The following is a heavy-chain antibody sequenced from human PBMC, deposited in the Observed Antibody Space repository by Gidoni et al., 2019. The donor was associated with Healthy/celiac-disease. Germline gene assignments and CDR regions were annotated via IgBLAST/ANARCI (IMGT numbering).Heavy chain of an antibody. CDR3: AKDPHYYGSGSYYGY. CDR1: GFTFSSYA. J-gene: IGHJ4*02. CDR2: ISGSGGST. V-gene: IGHV3-23*01. D-gene: IGHD3-10*01. Sequence: EVQLLEPGGGLVQPGGSLRLSCAASGFTFSSYAMSWVRQAPGKGLGWVSAISGSGGSTYYADSVKGRFTISRDNSKNTLYLQMNSLRAEDTAVYYCAKDPHYYGSGSYYGYWGQGTLVTVSS.